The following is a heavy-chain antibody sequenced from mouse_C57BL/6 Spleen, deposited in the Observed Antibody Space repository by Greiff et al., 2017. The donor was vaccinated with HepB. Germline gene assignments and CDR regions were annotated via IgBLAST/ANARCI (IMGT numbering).Heavy chain of an antibody. CDR2: INPNNGGT. V-gene: IGHV1-26*01. D-gene: IGHD2-2*01. CDR3: ARSMRPHMVGYFDV. Sequence: EVQLQQSGPELVKPGASVKISCKASGYTFPDYYMNWVKQSHGKSLKWIGDINPNNGGTSYNQKFKGKATLTVDKSSSTAYMELRSLTSEDSAVYYCARSMRPHMVGYFDVWGTGTTVTVCS. CDR1: GYTFPDYY. J-gene: IGHJ1*03.